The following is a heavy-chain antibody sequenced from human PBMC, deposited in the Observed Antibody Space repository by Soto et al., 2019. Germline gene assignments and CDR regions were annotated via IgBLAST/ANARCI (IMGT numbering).Heavy chain of an antibody. CDR3: ARIVSDSSGWYVFDY. Sequence: QVTLKESGPVLVKPTETLTLTCTVSGFSLSNARMGVSWIRQPPGKALEWLAYIFSNDGKSYSTSLKSRLTIXXDXSXXQVVLTMTNMDPVDTATYYCARIVSDSSGWYVFDYWAQGTLVTVSS. D-gene: IGHD6-19*01. CDR2: IFSNDGK. V-gene: IGHV2-26*01. CDR1: GFSLSNARMG. J-gene: IGHJ4*02.